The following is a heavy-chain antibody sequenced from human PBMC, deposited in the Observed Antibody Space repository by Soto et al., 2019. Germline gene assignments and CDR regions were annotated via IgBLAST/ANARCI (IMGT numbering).Heavy chain of an antibody. CDR3: ARDGEYCGGDCYTPPYNWFDP. CDR2: IIPIFGTA. Sequence: SVKVSCKASGGTFSSYAISWVRQAPGQGLEWMGGIIPIFGTANYAQKFQGRVTITADKSTSTAYMELSSLRSEDTAVYYCARDGEYCGGDCYTPPYNWFDPWGQGTLVTISS. D-gene: IGHD2-21*02. V-gene: IGHV1-69*06. J-gene: IGHJ5*02. CDR1: GGTFSSYA.